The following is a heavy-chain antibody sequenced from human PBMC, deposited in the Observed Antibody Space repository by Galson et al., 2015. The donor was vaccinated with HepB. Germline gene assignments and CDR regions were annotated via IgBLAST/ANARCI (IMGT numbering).Heavy chain of an antibody. Sequence: SLRLSCAASGFNFNSYTMHWVRQAPGKGLEYVSAISNSGGSTYYADSVKGRFTISRDNSKNTLFLQVSSLRTEDTAVFYCVKGYSGSHLTAFHIWGQGTKVTVSS. CDR1: GFNFNSYT. CDR3: VKGYSGSHLTAFHI. CDR2: ISNSGGST. D-gene: IGHD1-26*01. V-gene: IGHV3-64D*06. J-gene: IGHJ3*02.